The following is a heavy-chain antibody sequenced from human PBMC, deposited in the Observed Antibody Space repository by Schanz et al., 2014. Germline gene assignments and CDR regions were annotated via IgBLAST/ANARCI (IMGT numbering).Heavy chain of an antibody. D-gene: IGHD6-13*01. V-gene: IGHV3-33*01. Sequence: QVQLVESGGGVVQPGRSLRLSCAASGFIFSSYCLHWVRQAPGKGLEWVAFIWYDGSNKYYADSVKGRFTISRDNSKNTLYLQMNSLRAEDTSVYFCARVRRRIATPSTTSFRNYYYYAMDVWGQGTTVTVSS. J-gene: IGHJ6*02. CDR1: GFIFSSYC. CDR2: IWYDGSNK. CDR3: ARVRRRIATPSTTSFRNYYYYAMDV.